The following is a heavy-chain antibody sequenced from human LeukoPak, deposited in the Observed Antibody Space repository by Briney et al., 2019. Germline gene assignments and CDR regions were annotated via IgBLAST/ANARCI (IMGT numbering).Heavy chain of an antibody. V-gene: IGHV4-34*01. CDR3: ARGPTFND. CDR1: GTSFTDNS. Sequence: SETLSLTCVVHGTSFTDNSWSWIRQPPGKGLEWIGEITHSGITDYNPSLKSRVTISIDTSKMQFSLKLSSVTAADTAVYYCARGPTFNDWGQGTLVTVSS. J-gene: IGHJ4*02. CDR2: ITHSGIT.